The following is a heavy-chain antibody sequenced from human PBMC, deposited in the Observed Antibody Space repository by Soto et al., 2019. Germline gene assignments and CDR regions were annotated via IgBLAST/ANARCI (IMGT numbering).Heavy chain of an antibody. V-gene: IGHV3-21*01. J-gene: IGHJ6*02. CDR1: GFTFSSYS. CDR3: AREGLYGSGSSYYYGMDV. Sequence: GGSLRLSSAASGFTFSSYSMNWVRQAPGKGLEWVSSISSSSSYIYYADSVKGRFTISRDNAKNSLYLQMNSLRAEDTAVYYCAREGLYGSGSSYYYGMDVWGQGTTVTVSS. D-gene: IGHD3-10*01. CDR2: ISSSSSYI.